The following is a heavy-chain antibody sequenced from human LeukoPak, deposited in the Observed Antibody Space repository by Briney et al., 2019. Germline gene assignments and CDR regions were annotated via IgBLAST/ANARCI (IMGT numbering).Heavy chain of an antibody. J-gene: IGHJ4*02. V-gene: IGHV3-30*02. CDR3: AKDRRSWQLAPQMEDS. Sequence: PGGSLRLSCAASAFTFRSYGMHWVRQAPGKGLEWLAFIRYDGSNKYYADSVKGRFTISRDNYKNTLYLQMNRLRSDDTAFYYCAKDRRSWQLAPQMEDSWGQGTLVTVSS. CDR2: IRYDGSNK. D-gene: IGHD4-23*01. CDR1: AFTFRSYG.